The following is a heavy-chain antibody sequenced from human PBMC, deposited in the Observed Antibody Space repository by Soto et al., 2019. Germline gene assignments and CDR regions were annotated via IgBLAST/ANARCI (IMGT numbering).Heavy chain of an antibody. CDR1: GFTFSSYG. Sequence: QVQLVESGGGVVQPGRSLRLSCAASGFTFSSYGMHWVRQAPGKGLEWVAVISYDGSNKYYADSVKSRFTISRDNSKNTQYLQMNSLRAEDTAVYYCAKDQDYYYYYGMDVWGQGTTVTVSS. V-gene: IGHV3-30*18. CDR2: ISYDGSNK. CDR3: AKDQDYYYYYGMDV. J-gene: IGHJ6*02.